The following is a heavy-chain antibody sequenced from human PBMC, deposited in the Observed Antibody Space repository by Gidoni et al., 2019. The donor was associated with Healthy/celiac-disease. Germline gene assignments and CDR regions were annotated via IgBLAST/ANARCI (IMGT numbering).Heavy chain of an antibody. CDR2: INPSGGST. CDR3: ARDLRDGDYYDSSGYYDY. D-gene: IGHD3-22*01. J-gene: IGHJ4*02. V-gene: IGHV1-46*01. CDR1: GYTFTSYY. Sequence: QVQLVQSGAEVKKPGASVKVSCKASGYTFTSYYMHWVRQAPGQGLEWMGIINPSGGSTSYAQKFQGRVTMTRDTSTSTVYMELSSLRSEDTAVYYCARDLRDGDYYDSSGYYDYWGQGTLVTVSS.